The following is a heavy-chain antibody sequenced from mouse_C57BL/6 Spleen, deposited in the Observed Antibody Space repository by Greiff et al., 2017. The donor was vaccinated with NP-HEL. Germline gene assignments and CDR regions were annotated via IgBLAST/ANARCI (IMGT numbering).Heavy chain of an antibody. CDR1: GYTFTSYW. V-gene: IGHV1-64*01. CDR3: AREFHYDYDGDYAMDY. J-gene: IGHJ4*01. D-gene: IGHD2-4*01. Sequence: QVQLQQPGAELVKPGASVKLSCKASGYTFTSYWMHWVKQRPGQGLEWIGMIHPNSGSTNYNEKFKSKATLTVDKSSSTAYMQLSSLTSEDSAVYYGAREFHYDYDGDYAMDYWGQGTSVTVSS. CDR2: IHPNSGST.